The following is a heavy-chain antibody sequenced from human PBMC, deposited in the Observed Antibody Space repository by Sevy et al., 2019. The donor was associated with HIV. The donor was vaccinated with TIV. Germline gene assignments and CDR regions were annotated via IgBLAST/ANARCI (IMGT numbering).Heavy chain of an antibody. CDR3: AREKSCGGACYHFDY. J-gene: IGHJ4*02. V-gene: IGHV3-20*04. CDR2: IFWNGGSK. D-gene: IGHD2-21*02. CDR1: GFTFDDYG. Sequence: GGSLRLSCVASGFTFDDYGMSWVRQVPGKGLEWVSSIFWNGGSKTYADSVKGRFIISRDNGKNSLYLQMNSLRAEDTAVYFGAREKSCGGACYHFDYWGQGTLVTVSS.